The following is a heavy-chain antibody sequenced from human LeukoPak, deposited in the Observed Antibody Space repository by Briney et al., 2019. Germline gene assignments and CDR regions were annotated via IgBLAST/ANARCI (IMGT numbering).Heavy chain of an antibody. D-gene: IGHD5-12*01. CDR1: GFTFSSYS. CDR3: ARRYSGYDYP. V-gene: IGHV3-48*01. Sequence: GGSLRLSCAASGFTFSSYSMNWVRQAPGKGLEWVSYFSSSSTIYYADSVKGRFTISRDNAKNSLYLQMNSLRAEDTAVYYCARRYSGYDYPWGQGTLVTVSS. CDR2: FSSSSTI. J-gene: IGHJ5*02.